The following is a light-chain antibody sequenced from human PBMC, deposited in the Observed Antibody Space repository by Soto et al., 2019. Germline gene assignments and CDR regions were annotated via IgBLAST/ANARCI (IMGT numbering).Light chain of an antibody. Sequence: EIALTQSPGTLSLSPGERTTLSCRASQSVSSSYLVWHQQKPGQAPRLLIYAASRRATGIPDRFSGSGSGTDFTLTISRLEPEDFAVYYCQQYGSLPWTFGQGTKVEIK. CDR2: AAS. CDR3: QQYGSLPWT. CDR1: QSVSSSY. V-gene: IGKV3-20*01. J-gene: IGKJ1*01.